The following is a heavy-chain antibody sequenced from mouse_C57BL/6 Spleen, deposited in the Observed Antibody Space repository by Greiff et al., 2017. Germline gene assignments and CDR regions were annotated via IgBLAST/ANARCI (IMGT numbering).Heavy chain of an antibody. CDR2: IHPNSGST. CDR3: ARGDYGNYEAWFAY. Sequence: QVQLQQSGAELVKPGASVKLSCKASGYTFTSYWMHWVKQRPGQGLEWIAMIHPNSGSTNYHEKFKSKDTLTVDKSSSTAYMQLSRLTSEDSAVYYCARGDYGNYEAWFAYWGQGTLVTVSA. D-gene: IGHD2-1*01. CDR1: GYTFTSYW. V-gene: IGHV1-64*01. J-gene: IGHJ3*01.